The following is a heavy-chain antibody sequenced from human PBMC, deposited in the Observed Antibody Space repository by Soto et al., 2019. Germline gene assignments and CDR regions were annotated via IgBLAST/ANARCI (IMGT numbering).Heavy chain of an antibody. CDR2: TYYRSRWYN. V-gene: IGHV6-1*01. J-gene: IGHJ6*03. CDR3: AGTTSHYWYYMDV. Sequence: HVQLQQSGPGLVKPSQTLSLTCAISGDSVSSNNAAWNWIRQSPSRGLEWLGRTYYRSRWYNDYAVSVESRITVNPDTSKNQFALQLTSVTPEDTAVYYCAGTTSHYWYYMDVLGKGTTVTVSS. CDR1: GDSVSSNNAA. D-gene: IGHD1-7*01.